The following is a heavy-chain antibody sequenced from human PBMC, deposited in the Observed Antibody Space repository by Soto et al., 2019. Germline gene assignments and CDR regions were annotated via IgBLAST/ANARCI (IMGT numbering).Heavy chain of an antibody. V-gene: IGHV3-30*18. CDR2: ISYDGSNK. D-gene: IGHD4-17*01. CDR1: GFTFSSYG. J-gene: IGHJ6*02. Sequence: QVQLVESGGGVVQPGRSLRLSCAASGFTFSSYGMHWVRQAPGKGLEWVAVISYDGSNKYYADSVKGRFTISRDNSKNKLTLQMKILRAEDKAVYYCEKDRGGTDYGSYYGMDVWGQGTTVTVSS. CDR3: EKDRGGTDYGSYYGMDV.